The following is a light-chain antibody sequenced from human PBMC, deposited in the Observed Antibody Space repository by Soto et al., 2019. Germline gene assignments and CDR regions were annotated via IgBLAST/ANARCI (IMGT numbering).Light chain of an antibody. CDR1: SSDVGSYNL. J-gene: IGLJ3*02. Sequence: QPVLTQPASVSGSPGQSITISCTGTSSDVGSYNLVSWYQQHPGKAPKLMIYEGSKRPSGVSNRFSGSKSGNTASLTIPGLQAEDEADYYCCSYAGSSTFWVFGGGTKLTVL. CDR2: EGS. CDR3: CSYAGSSTFWV. V-gene: IGLV2-23*03.